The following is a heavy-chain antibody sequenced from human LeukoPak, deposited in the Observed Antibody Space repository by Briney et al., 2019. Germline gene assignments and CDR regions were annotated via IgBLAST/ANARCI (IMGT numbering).Heavy chain of an antibody. J-gene: IGHJ5*02. Sequence: PSETLSLTCTVSGDSINSAYWSWMRQPPGKGLEWIGYINYSGDAYYNPSLKSRGTMSVNMATNQFSLRLSSVTAADTAVYYRARRKGSGPYKDWFDPWGQGTLVTVSS. D-gene: IGHD6-19*01. CDR3: ARRKGSGPYKDWFDP. CDR1: GDSINSAY. CDR2: INYSGDA. V-gene: IGHV4-59*08.